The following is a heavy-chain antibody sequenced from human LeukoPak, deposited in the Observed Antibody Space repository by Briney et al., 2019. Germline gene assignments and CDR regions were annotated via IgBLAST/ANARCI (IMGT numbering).Heavy chain of an antibody. CDR1: GGSISSYY. D-gene: IGHD3-9*01. Sequence: SETLSLTCTVSGGSISSYYWSWIRQPAGKGLEWIGRIYTSGSTNYNPSLKSRVTMSVDTSKNQFSLKLSSVTAADTAVYYCAREYYDILTGYSNAFDIWGQGTMVTVSS. J-gene: IGHJ3*02. CDR3: AREYYDILTGYSNAFDI. V-gene: IGHV4-4*07. CDR2: IYTSGST.